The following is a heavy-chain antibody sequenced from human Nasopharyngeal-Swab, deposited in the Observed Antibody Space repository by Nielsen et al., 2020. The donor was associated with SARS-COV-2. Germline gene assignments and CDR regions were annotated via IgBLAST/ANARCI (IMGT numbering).Heavy chain of an antibody. D-gene: IGHD5-12*01. CDR2: IYYSGST. J-gene: IGHJ4*02. V-gene: IGHV4-39*07. CDR1: SGSISSSSYY. Sequence: SETLSLTCTVSSGSISSSSYYWGWIRQPPGKGLEWIGSIYYSGSTNYNPSLKSRVTISVDTSKNQFSLKLSSVTAADTAVYYCARAETKISGYDLFDYWGQGTLVTVSS. CDR3: ARAETKISGYDLFDY.